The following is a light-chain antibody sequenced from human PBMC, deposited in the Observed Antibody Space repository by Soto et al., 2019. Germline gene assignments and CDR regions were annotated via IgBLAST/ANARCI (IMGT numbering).Light chain of an antibody. CDR3: QQRSNWPRFT. J-gene: IGKJ2*01. CDR2: DAS. V-gene: IGKV3-11*01. CDR1: QSFSNT. Sequence: EIVLTQSQATLSLSPGERATSSCRASQSFSNTLPRYQQKPGQAPRLLIYDASNRATGIPARFSGSGSGTDFTLTISSLEPEDFAVYYCQQRSNWPRFTFGQGTKVEIK.